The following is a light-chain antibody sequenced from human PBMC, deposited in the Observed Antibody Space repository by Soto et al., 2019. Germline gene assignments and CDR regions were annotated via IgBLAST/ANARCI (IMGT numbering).Light chain of an antibody. CDR3: QTWGSGIVV. V-gene: IGLV4-69*01. J-gene: IGLJ2*01. CDR2: LNSDGSH. CDR1: SGHSNYA. Sequence: QSVLTQSPSASASLGASVKLTCTLSSGHSNYAIAWHQQQSEKGPRYLMKLNSDGSHSKGDGIPDRFSGSSSGAERYLTISRLQSEDEADYCCQTWGSGIVVFGGGTKLPVL.